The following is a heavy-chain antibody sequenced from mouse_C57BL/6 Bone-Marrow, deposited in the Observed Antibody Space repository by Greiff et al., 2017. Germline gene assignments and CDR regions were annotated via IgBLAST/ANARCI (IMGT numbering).Heavy chain of an antibody. Sequence: QFQLQQSGPELVKPGASVKLSCKASGYTFTSYDINWVKQRPGQGLEWIGWIYPRAGSTKYNEKFRGKATLTVDTSSSTAYMELHSLTSEDSAVYFCARERSNYDAMDYWGQGTSVTVSS. J-gene: IGHJ4*01. CDR1: GYTFTSYD. CDR2: IYPRAGST. CDR3: ARERSNYDAMDY. D-gene: IGHD2-5*01. V-gene: IGHV1-85*01.